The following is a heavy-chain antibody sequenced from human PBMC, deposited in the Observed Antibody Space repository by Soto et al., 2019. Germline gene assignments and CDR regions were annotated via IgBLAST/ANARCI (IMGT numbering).Heavy chain of an antibody. J-gene: IGHJ4*02. CDR3: AKRVEYSSSTTTFNS. D-gene: IGHD6-6*01. CDR1: GFTFSRYA. Sequence: PGGSLRLSCAGSGFTFSRYAMSWVRQAPGKGLEWVSAISDSGGDTYYADSVKGRFTISRDNSRNTLYLQMNSRRAEDTATYSVAKRVEYSSSTTTFNSGGQGTLVTVS. CDR2: ISDSGGDT. V-gene: IGHV3-23*01.